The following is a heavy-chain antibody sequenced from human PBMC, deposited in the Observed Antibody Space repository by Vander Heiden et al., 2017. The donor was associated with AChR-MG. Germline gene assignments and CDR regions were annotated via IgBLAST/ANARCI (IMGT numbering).Heavy chain of an antibody. CDR1: GNTFTSYD. Sequence: QVQLVQSGAEVKKPGASVKVSCKASGNTFTSYDINWGRQATGQGLEWMGWMNPNSGNTGYAQKFQGRVTMTRNTSISTAYMELSSLRSEDTAVYYCARAERRDWHYYYGMDVWGQGTTVTVSS. V-gene: IGHV1-8*01. CDR2: MNPNSGNT. D-gene: IGHD1-1*01. CDR3: ARAERRDWHYYYGMDV. J-gene: IGHJ6*02.